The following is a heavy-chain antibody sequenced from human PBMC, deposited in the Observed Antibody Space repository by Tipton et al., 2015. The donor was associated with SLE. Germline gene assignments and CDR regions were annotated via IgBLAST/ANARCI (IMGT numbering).Heavy chain of an antibody. V-gene: IGHV4-31*03. Sequence: TLSLTCTVSGGSVSSGGYYWSWIRQHPGKGLEWIGYIYNSGGTDYSPSLKSRVTISADTSKNQFSLKLSSVTAADTAVYYCARQVGGQWLVRTAFDYWGQGTLVTVSS. CDR1: GGSVSSGGYY. CDR2: IYNSGGT. D-gene: IGHD6-19*01. CDR3: ARQVGGQWLVRTAFDY. J-gene: IGHJ4*02.